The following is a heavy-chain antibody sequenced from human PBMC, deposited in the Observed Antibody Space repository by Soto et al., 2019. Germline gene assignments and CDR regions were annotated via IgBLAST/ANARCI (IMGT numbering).Heavy chain of an antibody. V-gene: IGHV4-61*01. Sequence: SETLSLTCTVSGGSISSDSYYWSWIRQPPGKGLEWIGYIYYSGSTNYNPSLKSRVTISVDTSKNRFSLKLSSVTAADTAVYYCASSVDTAMVQIDYWGQGTLVTVSS. CDR2: IYYSGST. D-gene: IGHD5-18*01. CDR1: GGSISSDSYY. CDR3: ASSVDTAMVQIDY. J-gene: IGHJ4*02.